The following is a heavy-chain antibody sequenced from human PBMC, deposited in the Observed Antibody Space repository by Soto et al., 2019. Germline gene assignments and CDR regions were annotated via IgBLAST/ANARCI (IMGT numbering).Heavy chain of an antibody. V-gene: IGHV1-69*01. CDR2: IIPSFGIS. J-gene: IGHJ4*02. CDR3: ARRAVYLSSGHNYFDY. CDR1: GGTFSSHG. D-gene: IGHD6-19*01. Sequence: QVQLVQSGAEVKKPGSSVKVSSKASGGTFSSHGIFWLRQAPGQGLEWMGGIIPSFGISNYAQRFQGRVTMTADESTSTAYMELSGLRSDDTAIYFCARRAVYLSSGHNYFDYWGQGTLVTVSS.